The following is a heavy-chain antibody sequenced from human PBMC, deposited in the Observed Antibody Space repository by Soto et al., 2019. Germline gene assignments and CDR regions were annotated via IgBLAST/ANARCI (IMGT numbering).Heavy chain of an antibody. J-gene: IGHJ5*02. CDR2: IIPIFGTA. V-gene: IGHV1-69*13. CDR3: ARNNSETGYYDILTGLVYSGWFDP. Sequence: SVKVSCKASGGTFSSYAISWVRQAPGQGLEWMGGIIPIFGTANYAQKFQGRVTITADESTSTAYMELSSLRSEDTAVYYCARNNSETGYYDILTGLVYSGWFDPWGQGTLVTAPQ. CDR1: GGTFSSYA. D-gene: IGHD3-9*01.